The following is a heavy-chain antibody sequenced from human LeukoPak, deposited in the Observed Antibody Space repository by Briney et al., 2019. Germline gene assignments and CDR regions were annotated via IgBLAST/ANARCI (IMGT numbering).Heavy chain of an antibody. CDR3: ARETPRRGETRDGYR. D-gene: IGHD5-24*01. J-gene: IGHJ4*02. CDR2: ISYDGSNK. CDR1: GFTFSSYA. Sequence: GGSLRLSCAASGFTFSSYAMHWVRQAPGKGLEWVAVISYDGSNKYYADSVKGRFTISRDNSKNTLYLQMNSLRAEDTAAYYCARETPRRGETRDGYRWGQGTVVTVSS. V-gene: IGHV3-30-3*01.